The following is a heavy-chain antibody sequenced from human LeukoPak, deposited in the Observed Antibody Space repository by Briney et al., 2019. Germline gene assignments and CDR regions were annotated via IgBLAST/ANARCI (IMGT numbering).Heavy chain of an antibody. Sequence: GGSLRLSCAASGFTFSSYSMNWVRQAPGKGLEWVSSISSSSSYIYYADSVKGRFTISRDNAKNSLYLQMNSLRAEDTAVYYCACAGYSSGWLLYYFDYWGQGTLVTVSS. CDR3: ACAGYSSGWLLYYFDY. J-gene: IGHJ4*02. CDR1: GFTFSSYS. D-gene: IGHD6-19*01. V-gene: IGHV3-21*01. CDR2: ISSSSSYI.